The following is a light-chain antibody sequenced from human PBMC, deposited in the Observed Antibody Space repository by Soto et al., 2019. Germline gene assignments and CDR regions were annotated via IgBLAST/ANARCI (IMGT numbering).Light chain of an antibody. J-gene: IGKJ5*01. CDR2: RTS. V-gene: IGKV3-15*01. CDR3: QQYNNWPPIT. CDR1: QSISSN. Sequence: EIVMTQSPATLSVSPGERATVSCRASQSISSNLAWYQQKPGQAPRLLMFRTSSRATGFPARFSGSGSGTEFNLTISSLQSEDFAVYYCQQYNNWPPITFGQGTRLEIK.